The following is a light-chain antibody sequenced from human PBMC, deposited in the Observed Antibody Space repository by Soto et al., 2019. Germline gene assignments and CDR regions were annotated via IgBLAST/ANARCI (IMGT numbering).Light chain of an antibody. J-gene: IGKJ1*01. CDR3: LQHNSYPLT. CDR2: GAS. Sequence: DIQMTQSPSTLSASVGDTVTITCRASQSISTSLAWYQQKPGKAPNLLISGASTLESGVPSRFSGSGSGTEFTLTISSLQPEDFATYYCLQHNSYPLTFGQGTKVDIK. V-gene: IGKV1-5*01. CDR1: QSISTS.